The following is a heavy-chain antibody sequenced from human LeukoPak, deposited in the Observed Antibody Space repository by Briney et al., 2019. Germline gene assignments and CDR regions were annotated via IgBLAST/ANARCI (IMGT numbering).Heavy chain of an antibody. CDR2: ISSSSSYI. V-gene: IGHV3-21*04. CDR1: GFTFSSYS. Sequence: KPGGSLRLSCAASGFTFSSYSMNWVRQAPGKGLEWVSSISSSSSYIYYADSVKGRFTISRDNSKNTLYLQMNSLRAEDTAVYYCAKVSPRVPQIDYWGQGTLVTVSS. CDR3: AKVSPRVPQIDY. J-gene: IGHJ4*02. D-gene: IGHD2-2*01.